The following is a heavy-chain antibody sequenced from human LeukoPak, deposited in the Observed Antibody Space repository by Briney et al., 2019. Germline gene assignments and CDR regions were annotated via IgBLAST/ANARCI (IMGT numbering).Heavy chain of an antibody. V-gene: IGHV1-2*02. D-gene: IGHD3-10*01. Sequence: ASDPVSCKASGYTFTGYYMHWVRQAPGQGLEWMGWINPNSGGTNHARKFQGRVTMTRDTSISTAYMELSRLRYDDTAVYYCAFGLEFGEGWGQGTLVTVSS. CDR1: GYTFTGYY. CDR3: AFGLEFGEG. CDR2: INPNSGGT. J-gene: IGHJ1*01.